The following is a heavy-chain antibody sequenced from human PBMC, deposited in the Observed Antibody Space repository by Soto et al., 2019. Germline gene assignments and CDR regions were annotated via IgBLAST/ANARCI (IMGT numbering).Heavy chain of an antibody. D-gene: IGHD2-21*02. Sequence: SETLSLTCTVSGGSIADYSWVWIRQPAGKGLEWIGRIFSSGSTNYNPSLKGRITMSLDTSKNQFSLKLNSATATDTAVYFCARDQGVVVTADNWFDPWGQGILVTDSS. J-gene: IGHJ5*02. V-gene: IGHV4-4*07. CDR2: IFSSGST. CDR3: ARDQGVVVTADNWFDP. CDR1: GGSIADYS.